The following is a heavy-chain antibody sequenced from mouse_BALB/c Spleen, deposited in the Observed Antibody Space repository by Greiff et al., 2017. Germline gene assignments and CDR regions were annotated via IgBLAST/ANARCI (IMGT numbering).Heavy chain of an antibody. D-gene: IGHD1-1*01. V-gene: IGHV1-54*01. Sequence: QVQLQQSGAELVRPGTSVKVSCKASGYAFTNYLIEWVKQRPGQGLEWIGVINPGSGGTNYNEKFKGKATLTADKSSSTAYMQLSSLTSDDSAVFFCARGGYYGSSEAWFAYWGQGTLVTVSA. J-gene: IGHJ3*01. CDR3: ARGGYYGSSEAWFAY. CDR1: GYAFTNYL. CDR2: INPGSGGT.